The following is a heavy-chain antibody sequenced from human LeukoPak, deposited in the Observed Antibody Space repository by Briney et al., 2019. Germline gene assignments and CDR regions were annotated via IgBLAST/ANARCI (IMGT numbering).Heavy chain of an antibody. CDR3: ARTRTGYSSGWYLVDYYYGMDV. V-gene: IGHV4-59*01. CDR1: GDSFSNYY. CDR2: IFYTGTT. D-gene: IGHD6-19*01. J-gene: IGHJ6*02. Sequence: SETLSLTCAVSGDSFSNYYWTWIRQPPGKRLEWIGYIFYTGTTNVNPSLKSRVTLSVDTSKSRFSLKLNSVTAADTAVYYCARTRTGYSSGWYLVDYYYGMDVWGQGTTVTVSS.